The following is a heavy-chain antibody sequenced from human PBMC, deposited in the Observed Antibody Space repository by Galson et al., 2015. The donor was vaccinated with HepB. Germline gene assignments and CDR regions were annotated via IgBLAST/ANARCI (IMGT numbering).Heavy chain of an antibody. CDR3: ARDGYNRVPFDY. CDR1: RFTLNSYA. Sequence: SLRLSCAASRFTLNSYAMSWVRQAPGKGLEWVSEISGTGANTYYADSVRGRFTVSRDNSRNTLYLQMNSLRTEDTARYYCARDGYNRVPFDYWGQGTLVAVSP. D-gene: IGHD5-12*01. CDR2: ISGTGANT. V-gene: IGHV3-23*01. J-gene: IGHJ4*02.